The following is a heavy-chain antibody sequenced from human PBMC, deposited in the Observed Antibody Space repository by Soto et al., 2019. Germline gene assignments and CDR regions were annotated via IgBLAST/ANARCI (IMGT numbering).Heavy chain of an antibody. Sequence: SETLSLTCAVYGGSFSGYYWSWIRQPPGKGLEWIGEINHSGSTNYNPSLKSRVTISVDTSKNQFSLKLSSVTAADTAVYYCARGRIVRGYEYYYYYYMDAWGKGTTVTVSS. CDR2: INHSGST. V-gene: IGHV4-34*01. J-gene: IGHJ6*03. D-gene: IGHD5-12*01. CDR1: GGSFSGYY. CDR3: ARGRIVRGYEYYYYYYMDA.